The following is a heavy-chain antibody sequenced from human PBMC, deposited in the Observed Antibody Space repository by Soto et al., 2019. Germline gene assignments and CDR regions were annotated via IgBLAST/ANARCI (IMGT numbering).Heavy chain of an antibody. V-gene: IGHV1-18*01. J-gene: IGHJ5*02. CDR3: AREGYCTNGVCYTSRWFDP. CDR2: ISAYNGNT. D-gene: IGHD2-8*01. Sequence: ASVKLSCKASGYTFTRYGISWVRQAPGRGLEWMGWISAYNGNTNYAQKLQGRVTMTTDTSTSTAYMELRSLRSDDTAVYYCAREGYCTNGVCYTSRWFDPWGHGTLVSFSS. CDR1: GYTFTRYG.